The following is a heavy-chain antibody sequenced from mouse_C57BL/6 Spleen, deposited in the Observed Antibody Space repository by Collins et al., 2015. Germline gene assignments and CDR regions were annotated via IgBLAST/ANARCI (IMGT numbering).Heavy chain of an antibody. CDR1: GYTFTSYW. V-gene: IGHV1-59*01. CDR2: TDPSDSYT. CDR3: ASDGSFAY. D-gene: IGHD2-3*01. J-gene: IGHJ3*01. Sequence: QVQLQQPGAELVRPGTSVKLSCKASGYTFTSYWMHWVKQRPGQGLEWIGVTDPSDSYTNYNQKFKGKATLTVDTSSSTAYMQLSSLTSKDSAVYYCASDGSFAYWGQGTLVTVSA.